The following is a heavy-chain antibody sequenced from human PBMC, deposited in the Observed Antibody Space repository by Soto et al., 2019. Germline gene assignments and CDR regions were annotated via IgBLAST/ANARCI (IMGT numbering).Heavy chain of an antibody. V-gene: IGHV1-18*01. CDR3: AGVGEGTVMYYFDY. CDR2: ISAYKGNT. D-gene: IGHD4-17*01. J-gene: IGHJ4*02. Sequence: QVQLVQSGAEVKKPGASVKVSCKASGYTFTSYGITWVRQAPGQGLEWMGWISAYKGNTNYAQKLQGRVTLTTDTSTRTAYMELRSLRSDDTAVYYCAGVGEGTVMYYFDYWGQGTLVTVSS. CDR1: GYTFTSYG.